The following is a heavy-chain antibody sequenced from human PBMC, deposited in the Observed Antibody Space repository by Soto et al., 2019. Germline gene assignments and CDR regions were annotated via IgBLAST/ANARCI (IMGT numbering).Heavy chain of an antibody. CDR3: AKDPVGNGDFDY. J-gene: IGHJ4*02. CDR2: ISGSGGST. V-gene: IGHV3-23*01. D-gene: IGHD1-1*01. Sequence: GGSLRLSCAASGFPFSSYAMSWVRQAPGKGLEWVSAISGSGGSTYYADSVKGRFTISRDNSKNTLYLQMNSLRAEDTAVYYCAKDPVGNGDFDYWGQGTLVTVSS. CDR1: GFPFSSYA.